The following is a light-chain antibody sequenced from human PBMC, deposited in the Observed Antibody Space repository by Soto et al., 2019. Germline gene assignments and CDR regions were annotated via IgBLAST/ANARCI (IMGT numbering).Light chain of an antibody. CDR3: SSFTSSNTYV. CDR1: RSNIGAYNR. CDR2: DVN. J-gene: IGLJ1*01. Sequence: QSVLTQPPSVSGSPGHPSATPSLEPRSNIGAYNRVSWYQQPPGTAPKLMIYDVNNRPSGVPDRFSGSKSGNTASLTISGLQADDEADYYCSSFTSSNTYVIGTGTNVTVL. V-gene: IGLV2-18*02.